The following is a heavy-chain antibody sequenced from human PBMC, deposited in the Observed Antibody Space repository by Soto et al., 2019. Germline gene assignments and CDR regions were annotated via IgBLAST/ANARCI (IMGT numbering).Heavy chain of an antibody. J-gene: IGHJ6*02. CDR2: IKSKTDGGTT. D-gene: IGHD3-3*01. CDR3: TTDYDDFWSGPYYYYGMDV. Sequence: GGSLRLSCAASGFTFSNAWMSWVRQAPGKGLEWVGRIKSKTDGGTTDYAAPVKGRFTISRDDSKNTLYLQMNSLKTEDTAVYYCTTDYDDFWSGPYYYYGMDVWGQGTTVNV. CDR1: GFTFSNAW. V-gene: IGHV3-15*01.